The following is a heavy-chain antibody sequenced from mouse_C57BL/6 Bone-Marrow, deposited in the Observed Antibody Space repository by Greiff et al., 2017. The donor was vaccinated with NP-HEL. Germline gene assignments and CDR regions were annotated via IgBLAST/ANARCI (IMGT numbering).Heavy chain of an antibody. V-gene: IGHV3-6*01. Sequence: EVQLVESGPGLVKPSQSLSLTCSVTGYSITSGYYWNWIRQFPGNKLEWMGYISYDGSNNYNPSLKNRISITRDTSKNQFFLKLNSVTTEDTATYYCARDEDGYWGQGTLVTVSA. CDR1: GYSITSGYY. CDR3: ARDEDGY. CDR2: ISYDGSN. J-gene: IGHJ3*02.